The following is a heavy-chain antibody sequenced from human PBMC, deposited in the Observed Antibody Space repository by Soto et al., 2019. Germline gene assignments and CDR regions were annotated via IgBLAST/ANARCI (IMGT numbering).Heavy chain of an antibody. CDR1: GFTFTSYD. D-gene: IGHD2-2*01. V-gene: IGHV3-33*01. CDR3: TRGSGMPAPSGFDY. Sequence: GGSLRLSCAASGFTFTSYDMHWVRQAPGKGLEWVAAIWYDGSNIYSADSVKGRFTISRDNSKNMLFLQMNSLRAEDTAVYYCTRGSGMPAPSGFDYWGQGTQVTVS. J-gene: IGHJ4*02. CDR2: IWYDGSNI.